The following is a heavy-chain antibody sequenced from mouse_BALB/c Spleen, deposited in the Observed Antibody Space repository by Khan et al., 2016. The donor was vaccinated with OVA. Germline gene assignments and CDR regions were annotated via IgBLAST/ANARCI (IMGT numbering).Heavy chain of an antibody. CDR1: GYAFTNYL. D-gene: IGHD3-1*01. V-gene: IGHV1-54*01. J-gene: IGHJ3*01. Sequence: QVQLQQSGAELVRPGTSVKVSCKASGYAFTNYLIEWVKQRPGQGLEWIGVINPGRGGTNYNEKVKGKATLTADKSSSTAYMQISSLTADVSAVYFCTRGGFGSFAYWGQGTLVTVSA. CDR3: TRGGFGSFAY. CDR2: INPGRGGT.